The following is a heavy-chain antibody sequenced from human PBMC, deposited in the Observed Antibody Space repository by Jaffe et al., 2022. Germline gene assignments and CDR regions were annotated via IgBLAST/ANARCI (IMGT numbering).Heavy chain of an antibody. D-gene: IGHD1-1*01. CDR1: GDTFSSYT. CDR3: ARDGPLKGYNTVSSEDY. V-gene: IGHV1-69*08. J-gene: IGHJ4*02. CDR2: IIPILGIA. Sequence: QVQLVQSGAEVKKPGSSVKVSCKASGDTFSSYTISWVRQAPGQGLEWMGRIIPILGIANYAQKFQGRVTITADKSTSTVYMELSSLRSEDTAVYYCARDGPLKGYNTVSSEDYWGQGTPVTVSS.